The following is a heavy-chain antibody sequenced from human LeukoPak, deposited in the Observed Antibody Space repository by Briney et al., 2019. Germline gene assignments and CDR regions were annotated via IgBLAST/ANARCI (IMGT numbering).Heavy chain of an antibody. D-gene: IGHD1-26*01. CDR1: GFTFSSYA. Sequence: GGSLRLSCAASGFTFSSYAMSWVRQAPGKRLEWFSAISGSGGSTYYADSVKGRFTISRDNSKNTLSLQMNSLRADDTAVYYCAKASTFSGSPVDYWGQGTLVTVSS. V-gene: IGHV3-23*01. CDR2: ISGSGGST. J-gene: IGHJ4*02. CDR3: AKASTFSGSPVDY.